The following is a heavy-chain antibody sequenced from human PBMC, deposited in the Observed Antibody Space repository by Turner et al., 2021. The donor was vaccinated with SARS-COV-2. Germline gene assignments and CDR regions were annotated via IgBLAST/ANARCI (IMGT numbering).Heavy chain of an antibody. V-gene: IGHV1-18*04. J-gene: IGHJ4*02. D-gene: IGHD6-19*01. CDR3: AREDTSGWFDY. CDR1: GYPFTSYA. CDR2: ISGYNENT. Sequence: QVYPLQSGPEVQKPRASAQVPLKASGYPFTSYAISWVRRDPGHGLEWMGMISGYNENTNYDQSFKGRATMTKDASTNTAFMELRSLRSEDTAVYFCAREDTSGWFDYWGQGTLVTVSS.